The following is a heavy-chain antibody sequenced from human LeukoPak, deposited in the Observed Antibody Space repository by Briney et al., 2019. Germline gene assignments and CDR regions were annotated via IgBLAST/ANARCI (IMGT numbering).Heavy chain of an antibody. D-gene: IGHD4-17*01. CDR2: ISGSGGST. CDR1: GFTFSSYG. V-gene: IGHV3-23*01. Sequence: GGSLRLSCAASGFTFSSYGMHWVRQAPGKGLEWVSAISGSGGSTYYADSVKGRFTISRDNSKNTLYLQMNSLRAEDTAVYYCAKVKTTGNDAFDIWGQGTMVTVSS. CDR3: AKVKTTGNDAFDI. J-gene: IGHJ3*02.